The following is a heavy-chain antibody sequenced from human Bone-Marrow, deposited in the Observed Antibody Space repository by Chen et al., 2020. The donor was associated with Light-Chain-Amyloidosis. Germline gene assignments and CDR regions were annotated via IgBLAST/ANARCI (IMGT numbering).Heavy chain of an antibody. D-gene: IGHD3-10*01. CDR1: GFTVSSNY. Sequence: EVQLVESGGGLIQPGGSLRLSCAASGFTVSSNYMSWVRQAPGKGLEWVSVIYSGGSTYYADSVKGRFTISRDNSKNTLYLQMNSLRAEDTAVYYCTRELPFNWFDPWGQGTLVTVSS. CDR2: IYSGGST. J-gene: IGHJ5*02. V-gene: IGHV3-53*01. CDR3: TRELPFNWFDP.